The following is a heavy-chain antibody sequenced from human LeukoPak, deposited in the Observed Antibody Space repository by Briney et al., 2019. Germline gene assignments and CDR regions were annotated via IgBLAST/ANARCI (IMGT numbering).Heavy chain of an antibody. CDR1: GFTFSSYG. Sequence: GGSLRLSCAASGFTFSSYGMHWVRQAPGKGLEWVAYIRNDGGSRMYADSVKGRFTISRDDSKNTLSLQMNSLRAEDTALYYCARETTIFGVVIWFDPWGQGTLVTVSS. CDR2: IRNDGGSR. D-gene: IGHD3-3*01. CDR3: ARETTIFGVVIWFDP. J-gene: IGHJ5*02. V-gene: IGHV3-30*02.